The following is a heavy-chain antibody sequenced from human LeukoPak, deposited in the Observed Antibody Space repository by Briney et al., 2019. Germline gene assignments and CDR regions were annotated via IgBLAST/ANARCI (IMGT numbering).Heavy chain of an antibody. J-gene: IGHJ3*02. D-gene: IGHD6-13*01. CDR2: IYYSGST. CDR3: AREPAGIAAATDAFDI. Sequence: SETLSLTCTVSGGSISSYYWSWIRQPPGKGLEWIGYIYYSGSTYYNPSLKSRVTISVDTSKNQFSLKLSSVTAADTAVYYCAREPAGIAAATDAFDIWGQGTMVTVSS. V-gene: IGHV4-59*12. CDR1: GGSISSYY.